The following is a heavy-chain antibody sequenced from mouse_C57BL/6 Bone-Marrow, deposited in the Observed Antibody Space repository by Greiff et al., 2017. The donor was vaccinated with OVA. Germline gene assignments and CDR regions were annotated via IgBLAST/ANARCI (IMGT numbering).Heavy chain of an antibody. J-gene: IGHJ3*01. D-gene: IGHD2-3*01. V-gene: IGHV1-61*01. CDR2: IYPSDSET. CDR3: ARGGIYDGYYWFAY. CDR1: GYTFTSYW. Sequence: QVQLQQPGAELVRPGSSVKLSCKASGYTFTSYWMDWVKQRPGQGLEWIGNIYPSDSETHYNQKFKDKATLTVDKSSSTAYMQLSSLTSEDSAVYYGARGGIYDGYYWFAYWGQGTLVTVSA.